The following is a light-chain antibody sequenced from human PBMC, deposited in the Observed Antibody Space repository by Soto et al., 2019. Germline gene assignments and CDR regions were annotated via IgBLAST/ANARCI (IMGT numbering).Light chain of an antibody. CDR2: DVS. CDR1: SSDVGGYNF. V-gene: IGLV2-11*01. Sequence: TGXSSDVGGYNFVSWYQQHPGKAPKLMIYDVSKRPSGVPHRFSGSKSGNTASLTISGLQAADEADHYCCSYAGSYTWVFGGGTKLTVL. J-gene: IGLJ2*01. CDR3: CSYAGSYTWV.